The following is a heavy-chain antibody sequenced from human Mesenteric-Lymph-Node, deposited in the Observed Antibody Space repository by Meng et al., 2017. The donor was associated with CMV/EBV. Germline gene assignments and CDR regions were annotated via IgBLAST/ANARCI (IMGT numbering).Heavy chain of an antibody. Sequence: GESLKISCTGFGYRFTSYWIGWVRQMPGKGLELMGMMYPHDSNIRYSPSFQGQVTISADKSTSTAYLQWRSLQASDTAIYYCVTTVSSSTPPPFWGQGTMVTVSS. CDR1: GYRFTSYW. CDR3: VTTVSSSTPPPF. D-gene: IGHD4-11*01. CDR2: MYPHDSNI. J-gene: IGHJ3*01. V-gene: IGHV5-51*01.